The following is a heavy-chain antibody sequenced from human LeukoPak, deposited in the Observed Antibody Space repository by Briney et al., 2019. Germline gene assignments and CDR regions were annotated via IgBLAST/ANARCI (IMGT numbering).Heavy chain of an antibody. CDR2: ISSDGSNK. J-gene: IGHJ4*02. CDR3: AKDGEAGGWFYFDH. V-gene: IGHV3-30*18. D-gene: IGHD6-19*01. CDR1: GFTFSDYG. Sequence: GGSLRLSCAGSGFTFSDYGMHWVRQAPGKGLEWVAVISSDGSNKYYADSVKGRFSLSHDNSKNTVYVQMNSLRAEDTAVYYCAKDGEAGGWFYFDHWGQGTLLTVSS.